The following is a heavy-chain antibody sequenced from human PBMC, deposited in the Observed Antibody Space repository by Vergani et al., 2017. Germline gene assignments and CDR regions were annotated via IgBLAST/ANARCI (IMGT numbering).Heavy chain of an antibody. CDR1: GFTFNQYG. CDR2: TWYDGNNK. D-gene: IGHD2/OR15-2a*01. Sequence: QVQLVESGGGVVQPGRSLRLSCAASGFTFNQYGMHWVRQAPGKGLEWVAVTWYDGNNKQDADSVKGRFTISRDNSKSTMYLLMNSLRDENTGVYDCASDLRLLSNRFDPWGQGTLVTVSS. V-gene: IGHV3-33*01. CDR3: ASDLRLLSNRFDP. J-gene: IGHJ5*02.